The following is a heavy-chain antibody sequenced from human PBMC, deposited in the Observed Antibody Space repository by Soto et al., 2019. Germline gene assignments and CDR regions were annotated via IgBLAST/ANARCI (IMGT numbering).Heavy chain of an antibody. CDR3: AKVSDSSGSDWLADY. D-gene: IGHD3-22*01. CDR1: GFTFSSYG. Sequence: QVQLVESGGGVVQPGRSLRLSCAASGFTFSSYGMHWVRQAPGKGLEWVAVISYDGSNKYYADSVKGRFTISRDNSKNTLYLQMNSLRAEDTAVYYCAKVSDSSGSDWLADYWGQGTLVTVSS. V-gene: IGHV3-30*18. CDR2: ISYDGSNK. J-gene: IGHJ4*02.